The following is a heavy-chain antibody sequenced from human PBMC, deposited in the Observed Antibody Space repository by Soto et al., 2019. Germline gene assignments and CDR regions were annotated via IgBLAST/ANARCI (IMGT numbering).Heavy chain of an antibody. J-gene: IGHJ5*02. CDR2: IYYNENT. CDR1: GGSITSRSYN. Sequence: SETLSLTCTVSGGSITSRSYNWGWIRQPPGKGLEWIGSIYYNENTYYNPSLKSRVGLSVDTSKNEFSLKLSSVTAADTAVYYCASLHSSGWYEVDHWGQGILVTVS. V-gene: IGHV4-39*01. CDR3: ASLHSSGWYEVDH. D-gene: IGHD6-19*01.